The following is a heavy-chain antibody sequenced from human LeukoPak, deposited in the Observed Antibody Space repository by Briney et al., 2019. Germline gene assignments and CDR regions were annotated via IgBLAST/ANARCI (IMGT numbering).Heavy chain of an antibody. V-gene: IGHV4-59*01. J-gene: IGHJ4*02. Sequence: SETLSLTCTVFGGSISSYYWSWIRQPPGKGLEWIGYIYYSGSTNYSPSLKSRVTMSVDTSKIQFSLKLSSVTAADTAVYYCARSSGSGSYFEYWGQGTLVTVSS. CDR2: IYYSGST. D-gene: IGHD3-10*01. CDR3: ARSSGSGSYFEY. CDR1: GGSISSYY.